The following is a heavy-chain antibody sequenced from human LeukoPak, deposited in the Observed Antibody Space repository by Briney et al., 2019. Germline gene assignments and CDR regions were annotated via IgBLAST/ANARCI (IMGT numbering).Heavy chain of an antibody. Sequence: PSETQTLTCAVWGYFISSGYYWGWLRQPPGKGLEWIGLIYHSWNTYYNPSLKSRVTISLGTSKNQFSLKLSSVTAADTAVYYCARLKDSSGYYPNYFDYWGQGTLVTVSS. CDR3: ARLKDSSGYYPNYFDY. J-gene: IGHJ4*02. V-gene: IGHV4-38-2*01. CDR2: IYHSWNT. CDR1: GYFISSGYY. D-gene: IGHD3-22*01.